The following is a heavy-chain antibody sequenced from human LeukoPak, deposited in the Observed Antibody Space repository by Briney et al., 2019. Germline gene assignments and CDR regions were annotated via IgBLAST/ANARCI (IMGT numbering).Heavy chain of an antibody. J-gene: IGHJ4*02. Sequence: PSETLSLTRTVSSGSISTSNYYWGWVRQPPGKALEWIGNIFYSGSTYYSPSLKSRVTISLDTSKNQFSLKLTSVTAADTAVYYCARQTGSGLFILPGGQGTLVTVSS. CDR2: IFYSGST. CDR1: SGSISTSNYY. D-gene: IGHD3/OR15-3a*01. CDR3: ARQTGSGLFILP. V-gene: IGHV4-39*01.